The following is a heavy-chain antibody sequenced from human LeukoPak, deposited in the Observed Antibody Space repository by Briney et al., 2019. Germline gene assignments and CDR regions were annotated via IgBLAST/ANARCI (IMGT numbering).Heavy chain of an antibody. Sequence: GGSLGLSWAASGFTFSNAWMSWVRQAPGKGLEWVGRIKSKTDGGTTDYAAPVKGRFTISRDDSKNTLYLQMNSLKTEDTAVYYCTTAYYYGSGSPFDYWGQGTLVTVSS. D-gene: IGHD3-10*01. V-gene: IGHV3-15*01. CDR1: GFTFSNAW. J-gene: IGHJ4*02. CDR3: TTAYYYGSGSPFDY. CDR2: IKSKTDGGTT.